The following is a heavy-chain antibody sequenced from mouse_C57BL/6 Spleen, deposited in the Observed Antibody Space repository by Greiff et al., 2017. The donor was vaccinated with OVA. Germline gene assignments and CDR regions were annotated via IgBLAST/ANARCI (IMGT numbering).Heavy chain of an antibody. CDR1: GFTFSDYY. CDR2: INYDGSST. Sequence: EVKLVESEGGLVQPGSSMKLSCTASGFTFSDYYMAWVRQVPEKGLEWVANINYDGSSTYYLDSLQSRFIISRDNAKNILYLQMSSLKSEDTATYYCAREGLYDYDGYYAMDYWGQGTSVTVSS. J-gene: IGHJ4*01. V-gene: IGHV5-16*01. CDR3: AREGLYDYDGYYAMDY. D-gene: IGHD2-4*01.